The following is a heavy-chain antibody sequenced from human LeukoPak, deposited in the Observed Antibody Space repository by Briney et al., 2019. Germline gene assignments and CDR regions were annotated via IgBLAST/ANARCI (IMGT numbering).Heavy chain of an antibody. Sequence: SETLSLTCTVSGGSISSYYWSWIRQPPGKGLEWIGYIYYSGSTNYNPSLKSRVTISVDTSKNQFSLKLSSVTAADTAVCYCARARSVGATFDYWGQGTLVTVSS. CDR1: GGSISSYY. CDR3: ARARSVGATFDY. V-gene: IGHV4-59*01. D-gene: IGHD1-26*01. J-gene: IGHJ4*02. CDR2: IYYSGST.